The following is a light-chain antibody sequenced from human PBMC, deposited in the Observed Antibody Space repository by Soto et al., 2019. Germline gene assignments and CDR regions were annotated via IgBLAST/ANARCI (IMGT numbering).Light chain of an antibody. CDR1: QSISSY. V-gene: IGKV1-39*01. J-gene: IGKJ1*01. CDR3: QQSDSTPWP. Sequence: IHMNMSPSSLSASVSDRVPITSRASQSISSYLNWYQQKPGKAPKLLIYAASSLQSGVPSRFSGSGSGTDFTLTISSLQPEDFASYYCQQSDSTPWPSGQGGKV. CDR2: AAS.